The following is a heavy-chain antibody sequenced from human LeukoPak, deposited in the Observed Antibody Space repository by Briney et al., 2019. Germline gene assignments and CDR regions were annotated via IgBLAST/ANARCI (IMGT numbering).Heavy chain of an antibody. CDR3: ARTCGYSTNYYYYMDV. Sequence: SETLSLTCAVYGGSFSGFYWSWIRQPPGKGLEWIGEINHSGSTNYNPSLKSRVTISVDTSKNQFSLKLSSVTAADTAVYYCARTCGYSTNYYYYMDVWGKGTTVTVSS. D-gene: IGHD5-18*01. CDR1: GGSFSGFY. V-gene: IGHV4-34*01. J-gene: IGHJ6*03. CDR2: INHSGST.